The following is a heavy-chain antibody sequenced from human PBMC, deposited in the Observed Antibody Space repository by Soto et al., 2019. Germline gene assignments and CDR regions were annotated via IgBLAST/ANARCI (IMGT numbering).Heavy chain of an antibody. Sequence: QVQLVQSGAEVKKPGASVKVSCKASGYTFTSYDINWVRQATGQGLEWMGWMNPNSGNTGYAQKFQGRVTMTRNTSLSTAYMELSSLRSEDTAVYYCARGNIPRSYYYYGMDVWGQGTTVTVSS. J-gene: IGHJ6*02. CDR3: ARGNIPRSYYYYGMDV. CDR2: MNPNSGNT. CDR1: GYTFTSYD. V-gene: IGHV1-8*01.